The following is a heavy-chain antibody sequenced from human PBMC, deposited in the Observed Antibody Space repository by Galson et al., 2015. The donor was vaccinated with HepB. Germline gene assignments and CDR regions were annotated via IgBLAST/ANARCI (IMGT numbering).Heavy chain of an antibody. D-gene: IGHD3-9*01. CDR2: IYPGDSDT. J-gene: IGHJ4*02. CDR3: ARQKSPYYDILTGYYIKSYYFDY. V-gene: IGHV5-51*01. CDR1: GYSFTSYW. Sequence: SGAEVKKPGESLQISCKGSGYSFTSYWIGWVRQMPGKGLEWMGIIYPGDSDTRYSPSFQGQVTISADKSISTAYLQWSSLKASDTAMYYCARQKSPYYDILTGYYIKSYYFDYWGQGTLVTVSS.